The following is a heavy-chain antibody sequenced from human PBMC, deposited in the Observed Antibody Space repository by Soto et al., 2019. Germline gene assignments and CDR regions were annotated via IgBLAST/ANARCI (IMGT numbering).Heavy chain of an antibody. D-gene: IGHD4-17*01. V-gene: IGHV4-39*01. CDR3: ARHPDYGDHIDY. CDR2: IYYSGST. CDR1: GGSISSSSYY. Sequence: SETLSLTCTVSGGSISSSSYYWGWIRQPPGKGLEWIGSIYYSGSTYYNPSLKSRVTISVDTSKNQFSLKLSSVTAADTAVYYCARHPDYGDHIDYWGQGTLVTVSS. J-gene: IGHJ4*02.